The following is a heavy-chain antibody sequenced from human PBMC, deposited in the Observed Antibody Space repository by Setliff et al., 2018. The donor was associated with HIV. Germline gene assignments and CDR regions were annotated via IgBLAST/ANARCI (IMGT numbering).Heavy chain of an antibody. V-gene: IGHV1-18*01. Sequence: ASVKVSCKASGYTFTSYGISWVRQAPGQGLEWMGWISAYSDEASYAENLQGRLTMTTETSTSTAYLELRNLRSDDTAVYFCTSDITAAGKGGNWGQGTLVTVSS. CDR2: ISAYSDEA. J-gene: IGHJ4*02. CDR1: GYTFTSYG. D-gene: IGHD6-13*01. CDR3: TSDITAAGKGGN.